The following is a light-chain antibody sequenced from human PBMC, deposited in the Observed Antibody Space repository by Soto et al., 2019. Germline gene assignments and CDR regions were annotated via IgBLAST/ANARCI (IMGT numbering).Light chain of an antibody. V-gene: IGKV3-20*01. CDR1: QSVSSSY. J-gene: IGKJ1*01. CDR3: QQCGSSART. Sequence: EIVLTQSPGTLSLSPGERATLSCRASQSVSSSYLAWYQQKPGQAPRLLIYGASSRATGIPDRFSGSGAGTDFTLTSSRLEPEDFAVYYCQQCGSSARTFGQGTKVDIK. CDR2: GAS.